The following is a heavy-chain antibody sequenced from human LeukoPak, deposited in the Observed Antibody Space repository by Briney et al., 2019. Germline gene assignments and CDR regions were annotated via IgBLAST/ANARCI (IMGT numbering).Heavy chain of an antibody. Sequence: GGSLRLSCAVSGITLSNYGMSWVRQAPGKGLEWDAGISGSGGRTNYADSVKGRFTVSRDNTKNTLYLQMNSMRAEDTAVYFCAKRGVVIRVILVGFHKEANYFDSWGQGALVTVST. J-gene: IGHJ4*02. CDR1: GITLSNYG. CDR2: ISGSGGRT. CDR3: AKRGVVIRVILVGFHKEANYFDS. V-gene: IGHV3-23*01. D-gene: IGHD3-22*01.